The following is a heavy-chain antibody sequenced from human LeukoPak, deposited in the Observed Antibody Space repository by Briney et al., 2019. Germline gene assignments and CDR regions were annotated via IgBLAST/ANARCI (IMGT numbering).Heavy chain of an antibody. CDR3: ARSGWYSYWYFDL. D-gene: IGHD6-19*01. CDR2: ISYDGSNK. CDR1: RFTFSSYA. Sequence: GRSLRLSCAASRFTFSSYAMHWVRQAPGKGLEWVAVISYDGSNKYYADSVKGRFTISRDNSKNTLYLQMNSLRAEDTAVYYCARSGWYSYWYFDLWGRGTLVTVSS. J-gene: IGHJ2*01. V-gene: IGHV3-30*04.